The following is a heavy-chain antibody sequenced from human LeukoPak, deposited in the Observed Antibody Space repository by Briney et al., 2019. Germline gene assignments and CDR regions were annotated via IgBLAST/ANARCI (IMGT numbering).Heavy chain of an antibody. V-gene: IGHV4-61*02. Sequence: SQTLSLTCTVSGGSISSGSYYWSWIRQPAGKGLEWIGRIYTSGSTNYNPSLKSRVTISVDTSKNQFSLKLSSVTAADTAVYYCAREEQWLGNDYWGQGTQVTVSS. J-gene: IGHJ4*02. CDR1: GGSISSGSYY. CDR3: AREEQWLGNDY. CDR2: IYTSGST. D-gene: IGHD6-19*01.